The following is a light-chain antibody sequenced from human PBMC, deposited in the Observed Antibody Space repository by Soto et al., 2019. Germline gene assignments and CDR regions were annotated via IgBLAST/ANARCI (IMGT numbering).Light chain of an antibody. V-gene: IGKV1-9*01. CDR1: QGISSY. CDR2: AAS. CDR3: QQLNSYPIT. J-gene: IGKJ5*01. Sequence: DIQLTQSPSSLSASVGDRATITCRASQGISSYLAGYQQKPGQAPKLLIYAASPLKSGVPSRFSGSESGTEFTLTISSLQPEDFATYYCQQLNSYPITFGQGTRLEIK.